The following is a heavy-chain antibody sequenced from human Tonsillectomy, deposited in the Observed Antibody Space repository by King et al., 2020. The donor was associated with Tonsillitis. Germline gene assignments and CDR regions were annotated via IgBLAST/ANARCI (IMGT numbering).Heavy chain of an antibody. CDR3: ARTFFGSSNLPDY. D-gene: IGHD6-6*01. J-gene: IGHJ4*02. CDR2: IASDGNST. Sequence: VQLVESGGGLVQPGGSLRLSCAASGFTLSRYWMQWVRQAPGKGLVWVSRIASDGNSTSYADSVKGRFTISRDNAKNTLYMQMNSLRAEDTAVYYCARTFFGSSNLPDYWGQGTLVTVSS. V-gene: IGHV3-74*01. CDR1: GFTLSRYW.